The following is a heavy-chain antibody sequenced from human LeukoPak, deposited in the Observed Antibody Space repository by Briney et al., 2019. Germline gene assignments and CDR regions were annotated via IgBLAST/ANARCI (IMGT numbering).Heavy chain of an antibody. D-gene: IGHD5-12*01. CDR1: GYTFTSYY. CDR2: INPSGGST. V-gene: IGHV1-46*01. CDR3: AKVGQRVSGPRGYFDY. J-gene: IGHJ4*02. Sequence: ASVKVSCKASGYTFTSYYMHWVRQAPGQGLEWMGIINPSGGSTSYAQKFQGRVTMTRDMSTSTVYMELSSLRSEDTAVYYCAKVGQRVSGPRGYFDYWGQGTLVTVSS.